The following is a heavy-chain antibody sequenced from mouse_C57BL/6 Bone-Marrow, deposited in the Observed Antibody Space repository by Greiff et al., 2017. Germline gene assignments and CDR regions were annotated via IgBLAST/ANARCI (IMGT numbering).Heavy chain of an antibody. Sequence: VQLQQSGPELVKPGASVKISCKASGYTFTDYYMNWVKQSHGKSLEWIGDINPNNGGTSYNQKFKGKATLTVDKSSSTAYMELRSLTSEDSAVYYCARCYYGSSSYYAMDYRGQGTSVTVST. V-gene: IGHV1-26*01. J-gene: IGHJ4*01. CDR2: INPNNGGT. CDR1: GYTFTDYY. CDR3: ARCYYGSSSYYAMDY. D-gene: IGHD1-1*01.